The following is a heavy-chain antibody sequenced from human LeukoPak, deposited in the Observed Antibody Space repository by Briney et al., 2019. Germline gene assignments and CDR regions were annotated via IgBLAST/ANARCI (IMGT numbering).Heavy chain of an antibody. Sequence: GGSLRLSCAASGFTFSSYGMHWVRQAPGKGLEWVAFIRYDGSNKYYADSVKGRFTISRDNAKNSLYLQMNSLRAEDTAVYYCARQQLEPHYYYYYMDVWGKGTTVTVSS. CDR1: GFTFSSYG. CDR3: ARQQLEPHYYYYYMDV. D-gene: IGHD6-13*01. J-gene: IGHJ6*03. CDR2: IRYDGSNK. V-gene: IGHV3-30*02.